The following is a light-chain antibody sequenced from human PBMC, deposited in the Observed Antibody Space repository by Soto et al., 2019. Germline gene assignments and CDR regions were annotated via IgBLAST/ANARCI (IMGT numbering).Light chain of an antibody. Sequence: EIVLTQSPGTLSLSPGERATLSCRASQSVSISYLAWYQQKPGQAPRLLIYGASSRATGIPERFSGSGSGTDFTLTISRLVPEDFVVYYCQQYGSSSLYTFGQGTKLEIK. J-gene: IGKJ2*01. CDR1: QSVSISY. CDR2: GAS. CDR3: QQYGSSSLYT. V-gene: IGKV3-20*01.